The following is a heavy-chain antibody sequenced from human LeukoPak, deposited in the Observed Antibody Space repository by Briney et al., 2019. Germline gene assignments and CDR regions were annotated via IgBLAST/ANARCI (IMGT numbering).Heavy chain of an antibody. CDR3: ARAPNFYENSGSWAPYNYYYMDV. CDR1: GYSITSGYY. V-gene: IGHV4-38-2*02. J-gene: IGHJ6*03. CDR2: MFHSGSA. Sequence: SETLSLTCTVSGYSITSGYYWGWIRQPPGKGLEWIGSMFHSGSAYYNPSLKSRVTISVDTSSNQFSLQLGSVTAVDTAVYFCARAPNFYENSGSWAPYNYYYMDVWGRGTTVTVSS. D-gene: IGHD3-22*01.